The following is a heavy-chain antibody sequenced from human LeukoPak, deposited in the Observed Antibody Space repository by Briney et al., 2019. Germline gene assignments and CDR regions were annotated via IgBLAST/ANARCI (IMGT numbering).Heavy chain of an antibody. Sequence: GRSLRLSCAASGFTFSSYAMHWVRQAPGKGLEWVAVISYDGSNKYYADSVEGRFTISRDNSKNTLYLQMNSLRAEDTAVYYCARDGSRNKRDDAFDIWGQGTMVTVSS. CDR2: ISYDGSNK. V-gene: IGHV3-30-3*01. D-gene: IGHD1-26*01. CDR1: GFTFSSYA. CDR3: ARDGSRNKRDDAFDI. J-gene: IGHJ3*02.